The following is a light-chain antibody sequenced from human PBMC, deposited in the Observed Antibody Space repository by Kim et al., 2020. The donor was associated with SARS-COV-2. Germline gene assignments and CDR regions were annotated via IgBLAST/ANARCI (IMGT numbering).Light chain of an antibody. CDR1: SGSIASNY. J-gene: IGLJ2*01. CDR2: EDS. V-gene: IGLV6-57*03. CDR3: QSYDSSNVV. Sequence: GKTVTISCTRSSGSIASNYVQWYQKRPSSAPTTVIYEDSQRPSGVPDRFSGSIDSSSNSASLTISGLKTEDEADYYCQSYDSSNVVFGGGTQLTVL.